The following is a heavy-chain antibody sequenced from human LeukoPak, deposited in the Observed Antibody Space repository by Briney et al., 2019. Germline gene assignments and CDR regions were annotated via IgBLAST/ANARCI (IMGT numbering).Heavy chain of an antibody. CDR1: GYTFSGYY. D-gene: IGHD4-23*01. V-gene: IGHV1-2*02. CDR3: ATANLYGGKSEVDY. CDR2: INPNSGGT. Sequence: ASVKVSCKASGYTFSGYYMHWVRQAPGQGLEWMGWINPNSGGTNYAQKFQGRVTMTRDTSISTAYMELSRLRSDDTAVYYCATANLYGGKSEVDYWGQGTLVTVSS. J-gene: IGHJ4*02.